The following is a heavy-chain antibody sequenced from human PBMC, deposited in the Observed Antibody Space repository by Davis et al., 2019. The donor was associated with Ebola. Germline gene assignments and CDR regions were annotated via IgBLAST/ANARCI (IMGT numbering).Heavy chain of an antibody. CDR1: GVRLSTSA. D-gene: IGHD1-26*01. Sequence: SVQVSCKVSGVRLSTSAVQWVRQARGQRLELMGWIVLGNGNTDFAQEMQGRLIITRDMATSTVYMELSSLRSEDTAVYYCTSGSYAGGEDYWGQGTLVTVSS. CDR3: TSGSYAGGEDY. J-gene: IGHJ4*02. CDR2: IVLGNGNT. V-gene: IGHV1-58*01.